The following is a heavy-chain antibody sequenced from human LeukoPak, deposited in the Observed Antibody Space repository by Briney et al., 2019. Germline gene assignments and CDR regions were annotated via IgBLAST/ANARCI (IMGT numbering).Heavy chain of an antibody. CDR1: GFTFSSYA. V-gene: IGHV3-23*01. CDR2: ISGSGGST. J-gene: IGHJ4*02. Sequence: GGSLRLSCAASGFTFSSYAMSWVRQAPGKGLGWVSAISGSGGSTYYADSVKGRFTISRDNSKNTLYLQMNSLRAEDTAVYYCAKDGGTYCGGDCYSDYFDYWGQGTLVTVSS. CDR3: AKDGGTYCGGDCYSDYFDY. D-gene: IGHD2-21*02.